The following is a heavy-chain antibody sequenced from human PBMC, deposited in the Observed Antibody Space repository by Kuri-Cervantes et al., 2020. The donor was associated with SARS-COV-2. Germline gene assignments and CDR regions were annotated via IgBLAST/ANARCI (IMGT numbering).Heavy chain of an antibody. CDR3: ATDLRGYSYGYGG. J-gene: IGHJ4*02. D-gene: IGHD5-18*01. CDR2: IYYSGST. Sequence: SETLSLTCTVSGGSISSYYWSWIRQPPGKGLEWIGYIYYSGSTNYNPSLKSRVTISVDTSKNQFSLKLSSVTAADTAVYYCATDLRGYSYGYGGWGQGTLVTVSS. V-gene: IGHV4-59*01. CDR1: GGSISSYY.